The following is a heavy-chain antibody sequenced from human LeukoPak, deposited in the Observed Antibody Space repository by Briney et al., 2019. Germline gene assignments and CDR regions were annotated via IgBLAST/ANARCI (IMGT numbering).Heavy chain of an antibody. CDR2: IRYDGSNK. V-gene: IGHV3-30*02. CDR3: AKDKALYYDFWSGWDAFDI. D-gene: IGHD3-3*01. Sequence: QAGGSLRLSCAASGFTFSSYGMHWVRQAPGKGLEWVAFIRYDGSNKYYADSVKGRFTISRDNSKNTLYLQMNSLRAEDTAVYYCAKDKALYYDFWSGWDAFDIWGQGTMVTVSS. CDR1: GFTFSSYG. J-gene: IGHJ3*02.